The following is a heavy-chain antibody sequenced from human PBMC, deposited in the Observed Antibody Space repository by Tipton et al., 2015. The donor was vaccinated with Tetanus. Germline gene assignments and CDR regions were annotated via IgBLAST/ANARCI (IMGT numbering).Heavy chain of an antibody. V-gene: IGHV1-45*02. J-gene: IGHJ3*02. CDR1: GYTLTYRY. Sequence: QLVQSGAEVKEPGASVKISCKASGYTLTYRYLHWVRQAPGQALEWMGWITPFNNNTNYAQKFQDRVSFSSDRSMSTAYMEVSSLRSADTAMYYCATREDTALVIAESDAPDIWGQGTMVTVSS. CDR2: ITPFNNNT. CDR3: ATREDTALVIAESDAPDI. D-gene: IGHD5-18*01.